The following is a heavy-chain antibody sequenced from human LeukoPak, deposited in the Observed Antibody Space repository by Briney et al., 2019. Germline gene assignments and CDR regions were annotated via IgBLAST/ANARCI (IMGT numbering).Heavy chain of an antibody. D-gene: IGHD1-26*01. J-gene: IGHJ4*02. CDR2: IYPGDSDT. V-gene: IGHV5-51*01. CDR3: ARLKWELLLYFDY. CDR1: GYSFTSYW. Sequence: GGSLKISCKGSGYSFTSYWIGWVRQMPGKGLEWMGIIYPGDSDTRYSPSFQGQVTISADKAISTAYLQWSSLKASDTAMYYCARLKWELLLYFDYWGQGTLVTVSS.